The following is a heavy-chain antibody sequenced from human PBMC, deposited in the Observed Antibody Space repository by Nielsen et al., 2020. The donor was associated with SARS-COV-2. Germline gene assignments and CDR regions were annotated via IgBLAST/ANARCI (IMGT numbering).Heavy chain of an antibody. V-gene: IGHV1-18*01. CDR1: GYTFTSYG. CDR2: ISAYNGNT. Sequence: ASVKISCKASGYTFTSYGISWVRQAPGQGLEWMGWISAYNGNTNYAQKLQGRVTMTTDTSTSTAYMELRSLRSDDTAVYYCARGPGITGAYGMDVWGQGTTVTVSS. CDR3: ARGPGITGAYGMDV. J-gene: IGHJ6*02. D-gene: IGHD1-20*01.